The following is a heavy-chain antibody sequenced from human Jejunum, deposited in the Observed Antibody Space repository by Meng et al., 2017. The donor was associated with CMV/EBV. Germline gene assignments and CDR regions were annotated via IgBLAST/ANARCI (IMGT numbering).Heavy chain of an antibody. CDR1: A. V-gene: IGHV3-23*03. Sequence: AMTWGRQAPGKGLEWVSVINSGGSDTKYADSVKGRFTISRDNSKNTVYLQMNSLRAEDTAVYYCARWSQWYYDIYTGYNFYGMDVWGQGTTVTVSS. D-gene: IGHD3-9*01. CDR3: ARWSQWYYDIYTGYNFYGMDV. CDR2: INSGGSDT. J-gene: IGHJ6*02.